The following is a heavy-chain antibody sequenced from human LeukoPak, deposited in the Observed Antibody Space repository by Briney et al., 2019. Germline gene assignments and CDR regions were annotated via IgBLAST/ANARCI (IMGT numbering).Heavy chain of an antibody. V-gene: IGHV3-7*01. CDR2: IKQDGSEK. Sequence: PGGSLRLSCAASGFTFSSDWMSWGRQAPGKGLEGVANIKQDGSEKYYVDSVKGRVTISRDNAKNSLCLQMNSLRAEDTAVYYCARVRYGDYSYYYYYMDVWGKGTTVTISS. D-gene: IGHD4-17*01. CDR3: ARVRYGDYSYYYYYMDV. CDR1: GFTFSSDW. J-gene: IGHJ6*03.